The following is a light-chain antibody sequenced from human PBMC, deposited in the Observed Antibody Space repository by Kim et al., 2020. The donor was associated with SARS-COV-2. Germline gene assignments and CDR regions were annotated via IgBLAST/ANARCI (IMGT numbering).Light chain of an antibody. Sequence: NFMLTQPHSVSESPGKTVTISCTRISGSIDDNYVQWYQQRPGGVPTTVIYEDDQRPSGVSDRFSGSIDNSSNSASLTISGLKTEDEADYYCQSYNRSNVVFGGGTQLTVL. V-gene: IGLV6-57*04. CDR2: EDD. J-gene: IGLJ2*01. CDR3: QSYNRSNVV. CDR1: SGSIDDNY.